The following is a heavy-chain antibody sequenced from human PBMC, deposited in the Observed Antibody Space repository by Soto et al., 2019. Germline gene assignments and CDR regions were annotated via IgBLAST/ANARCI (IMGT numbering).Heavy chain of an antibody. CDR2: INAGNGNT. J-gene: IGHJ1*01. V-gene: IGHV1-3*01. CDR3: ARDMGNIVVVPAAMIYFQH. Sequence: ASVKVSCKASGYTFTSYAMHWVRQAPGQRLEWMGWINAGNGNTKYSQKFQGRVTITRDTSASTAYMELSSLRSEDTAVYYCARDMGNIVVVPAAMIYFQHWGQGTLVTVSS. CDR1: GYTFTSYA. D-gene: IGHD2-2*01.